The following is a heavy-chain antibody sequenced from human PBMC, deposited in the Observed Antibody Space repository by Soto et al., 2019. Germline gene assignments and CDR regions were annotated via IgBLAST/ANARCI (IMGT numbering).Heavy chain of an antibody. J-gene: IGHJ5*02. CDR1: GFTLSSYG. CDR2: MSYDGSKK. Sequence: GGSLRLSCAASGFTLSSYGMHWVRQAPSKGLEWLAVMSYDGSKKYYAAFVKGRFTISRENSKKSLYLQMNSLRAENTAVYYCAKSSRSYHYNWFDPWGHGTLVTVSS. CDR3: AKSSRSYHYNWFDP. D-gene: IGHD1-26*01. V-gene: IGHV3-30*18.